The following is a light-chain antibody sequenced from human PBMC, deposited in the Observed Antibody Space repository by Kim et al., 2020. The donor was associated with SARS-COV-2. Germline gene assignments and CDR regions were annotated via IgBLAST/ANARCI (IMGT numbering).Light chain of an antibody. Sequence: APGTTARITCGGNHIGSKSVHWYQQKPGPAPVLVIYYDSDRPSGIPERFSGSNSGNTATLTISRVEAGDEADYYCQVWDSSSDHVVFGGGTQLTVL. V-gene: IGLV3-21*04. CDR3: QVWDSSSDHVV. CDR2: YDS. CDR1: HIGSKS. J-gene: IGLJ2*01.